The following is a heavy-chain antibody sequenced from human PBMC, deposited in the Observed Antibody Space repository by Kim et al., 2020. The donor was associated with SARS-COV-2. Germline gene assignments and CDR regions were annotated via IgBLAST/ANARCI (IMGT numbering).Heavy chain of an antibody. CDR3: AKVAVVVAARYVEV. CDR1: GFTFSSYK. Sequence: GGSLRLSCAASGFTFSSYKMNWVRQAPGKGLEWVSFISSSGSTIYYADSLKGRFTISRDNTKNSLYLQMNSLRAEDTAVYYCAKVAVVVAARYVEVSGRGTLVTLSS. CDR2: ISSSGSTI. V-gene: IGHV3-48*03. D-gene: IGHD2-15*01. J-gene: IGHJ2*01.